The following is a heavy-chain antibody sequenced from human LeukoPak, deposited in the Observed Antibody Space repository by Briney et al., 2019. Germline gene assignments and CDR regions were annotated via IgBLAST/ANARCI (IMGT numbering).Heavy chain of an antibody. Sequence: GGSLRLSCAASGLTFSSYTMHWVRQAPGNGLEWVALVSNDGGDKYYAESVKGRFTISRDNSMTTVYLQMNSLRTEDTAVYYCARASRWLQLGPFDYWGQGTLVTVSS. CDR1: GLTFSSYT. D-gene: IGHD5-24*01. J-gene: IGHJ4*02. V-gene: IGHV3-30*01. CDR3: ARASRWLQLGPFDY. CDR2: VSNDGGDK.